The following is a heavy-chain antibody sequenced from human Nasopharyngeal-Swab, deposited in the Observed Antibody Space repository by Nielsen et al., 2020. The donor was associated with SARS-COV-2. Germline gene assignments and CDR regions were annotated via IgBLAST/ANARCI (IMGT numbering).Heavy chain of an antibody. D-gene: IGHD4-17*01. CDR2: VSYSGRT. J-gene: IGHJ4*02. CDR3: TRGSLRTAPDC. V-gene: IGHV4-59*12. Sequence: SETLSLTCAVSGASISSDYWGWIRQPPGKGLEWIGCVSYSGRTDYNPSLKSRVTISIDTSKKHFSLVLSSLTAADTALYYCTRGSLRTAPDCWGQGTLVTVFS. CDR1: GASISSDY.